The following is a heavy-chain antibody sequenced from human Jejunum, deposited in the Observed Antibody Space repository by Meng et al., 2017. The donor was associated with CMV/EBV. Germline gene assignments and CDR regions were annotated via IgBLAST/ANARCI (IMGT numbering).Heavy chain of an antibody. Sequence: TCSVSGASITTFNWWSGVRQAPGEGLQWIGDIFHSGSTTYSDSLKSRVTLSMDKSKNQFSLRLTSVTAADTAVYYCARDLYYDTNGGDWGPGTLVTVSS. CDR1: GASITTFNW. V-gene: IGHV4-4*02. J-gene: IGHJ4*02. CDR2: IFHSGST. D-gene: IGHD3-22*01. CDR3: ARDLYYDTNGGD.